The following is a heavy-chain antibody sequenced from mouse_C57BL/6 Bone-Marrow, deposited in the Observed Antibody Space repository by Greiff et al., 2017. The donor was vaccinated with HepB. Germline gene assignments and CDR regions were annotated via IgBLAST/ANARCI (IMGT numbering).Heavy chain of an antibody. CDR2: IDPENGDT. Sequence: VQLQQSGAELVRPGASVKLSCTASGFNIKDDYMHWVKQRPEQGLEWIGWIDPENGDTEYASKFQGKATITADTSSNTAYLQLSSLTSEDTAVYYCTLIYYDYDESFAYWGQGTLVTVSA. V-gene: IGHV14-4*01. CDR1: GFNIKDDY. D-gene: IGHD2-4*01. CDR3: TLIYYDYDESFAY. J-gene: IGHJ3*01.